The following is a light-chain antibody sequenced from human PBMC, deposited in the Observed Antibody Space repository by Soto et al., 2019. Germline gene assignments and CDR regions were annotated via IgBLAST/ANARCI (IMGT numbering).Light chain of an antibody. Sequence: QLVLTQPPSASGTPGQRVTISCSGSSSNISTKSVHWYQQLPGTAPKLLIYSNSQRSSGVPDLFSGSKSGTSASLAIRGLQSEDEADYYCAAWDDSLNARYVFGTGTKVTVL. J-gene: IGLJ1*01. CDR1: SSNISTKS. V-gene: IGLV1-44*01. CDR3: AAWDDSLNARYV. CDR2: SNS.